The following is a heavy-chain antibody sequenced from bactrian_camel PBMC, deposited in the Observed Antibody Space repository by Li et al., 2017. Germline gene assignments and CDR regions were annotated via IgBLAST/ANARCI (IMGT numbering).Heavy chain of an antibody. J-gene: IGHJ2*01. D-gene: IGHD1*01. CDR2: SYPGAGVL. CDR3: VAARYCKKVTDLDRYREV. CDR1: GYTYSTYC. V-gene: IGHV3S1*01. Sequence: VQLVESGGGSVQAGGSLRPSCAASGYTYSTYCMGWVRQAPGKGREGVAASYPGAGVLDYSDSVKGRFAISRDNAGGALYLQMNNLEPEDSAMYYCVAARYCKKVTDLDRYREVSGQGTQVTVS.